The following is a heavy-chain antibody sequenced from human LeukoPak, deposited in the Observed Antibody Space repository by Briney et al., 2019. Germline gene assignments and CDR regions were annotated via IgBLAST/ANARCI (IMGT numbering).Heavy chain of an antibody. J-gene: IGHJ6*02. CDR2: INHSRST. Sequence: SETLSRTCAVYGGSFSGYYWSWIRKPPGKGLEWIGEINHSRSTNYNPSLKSRVTISVDTSKNQFSLKLSSVTAADTAVYYCARDQTYYYGSGSYSGSYYYGMDVWGQGTTVTVSS. CDR1: GGSFSGYY. V-gene: IGHV4-34*01. D-gene: IGHD3-10*01. CDR3: ARDQTYYYGSGSYSGSYYYGMDV.